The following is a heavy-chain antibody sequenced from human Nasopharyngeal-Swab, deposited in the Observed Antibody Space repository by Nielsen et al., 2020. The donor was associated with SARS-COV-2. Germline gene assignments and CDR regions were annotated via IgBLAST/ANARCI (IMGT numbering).Heavy chain of an antibody. CDR3: ARDQISVAGTWSPPRTDY. Sequence: WIRQPPGKGLEWVSYISGATSAIFYADSVEGRFTISRDNAKNSLYLQMNSLRAEDTAVYFCARDQISVAGTWSPPRTDYWGQGTLVTVSS. D-gene: IGHD6-19*01. CDR2: ISGATSAI. V-gene: IGHV3-48*01. J-gene: IGHJ4*02.